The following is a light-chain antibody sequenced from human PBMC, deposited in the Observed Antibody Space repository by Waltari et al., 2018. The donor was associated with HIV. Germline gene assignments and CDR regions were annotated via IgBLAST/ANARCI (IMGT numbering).Light chain of an antibody. V-gene: IGLV2-11*01. CDR2: DVK. CDR3: CAYAAGHVSYV. CDR1: TSDVGFYDS. Sequence: QSALTQPPSVSGSPGQSVSISCSGTTSDVGFYDSVSWYQQYPGKAPKLIIFDVKQRPSGVPERFSGSKSGNTASLTISGLQTEDEADYFCCAYAAGHVSYVFGNGTAVAVL. J-gene: IGLJ1*01.